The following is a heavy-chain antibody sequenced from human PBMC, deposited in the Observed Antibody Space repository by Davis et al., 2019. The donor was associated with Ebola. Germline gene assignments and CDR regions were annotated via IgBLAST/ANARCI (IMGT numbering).Heavy chain of an antibody. CDR3: ATDPNYDFWSGYGYYFDY. CDR2: ISNDASKK. D-gene: IGHD3-3*01. Sequence: GESLKISCACSGFTFSRYAMHWVRQAPGKGLEWVAVISNDASKKFYADSVKGRFTISRDNSKNTLHLQMNSLRDEDTAVYYCATDPNYDFWSGYGYYFDYWGQGTLVTVSS. J-gene: IGHJ4*02. CDR1: GFTFSRYA. V-gene: IGHV3-30*04.